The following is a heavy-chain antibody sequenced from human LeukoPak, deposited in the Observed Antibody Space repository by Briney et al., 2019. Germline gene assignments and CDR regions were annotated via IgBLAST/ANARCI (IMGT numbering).Heavy chain of an antibody. Sequence: GESLKISCQGSGYSFTSYWIGWVRQMPGKGLEWMGIIYPGDSDTRYSPSFQGQVTISADKSISTAYLQWSSLKASDTAMYYCARTLHAEYSSSSGFPPLVYFDYWGQGTLVTVSS. D-gene: IGHD6-6*01. CDR3: ARTLHAEYSSSSGFPPLVYFDY. CDR1: GYSFTSYW. V-gene: IGHV5-51*01. J-gene: IGHJ4*02. CDR2: IYPGDSDT.